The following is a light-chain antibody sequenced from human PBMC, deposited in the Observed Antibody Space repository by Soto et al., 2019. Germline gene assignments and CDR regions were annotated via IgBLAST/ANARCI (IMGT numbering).Light chain of an antibody. J-gene: IGKJ4*01. CDR1: QSISSW. Sequence: DIQMTQSPSTLSASVGDRVTITCRASQSISSWLAWYQQKPGKAPKLLIYDASSLESGVPSRFSGSGSGTEFTLTISSLQPDDFATYCCQQYNSYSPLTFGGGNKWEIK. CDR3: QQYNSYSPLT. CDR2: DAS. V-gene: IGKV1-5*01.